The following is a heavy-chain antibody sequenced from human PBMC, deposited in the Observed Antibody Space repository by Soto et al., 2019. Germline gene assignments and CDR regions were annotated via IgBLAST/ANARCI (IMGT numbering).Heavy chain of an antibody. CDR3: ARVTTDAFDI. CDR1: GGSISSYY. J-gene: IGHJ3*02. V-gene: IGHV4-59*01. D-gene: IGHD4-17*01. Sequence: ETLSLTCTDSGGSISSYYWSWIRQPPGKGLECIGYIYYSGSTKYNPSLKSRVTISVDTSKNQFSLKLSSVTAADTAVYYCARVTTDAFDIWGQGTMVTVSS. CDR2: IYYSGST.